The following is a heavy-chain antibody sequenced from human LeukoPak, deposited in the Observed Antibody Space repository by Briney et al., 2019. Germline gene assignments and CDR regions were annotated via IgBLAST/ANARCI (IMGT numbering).Heavy chain of an antibody. Sequence: SETLSLTCLVSGGSISSTSYYWGWIRQSPGRGLEWIGSFYYTGSIFDNRSLRSRVTISIDMSKNQFSLKLSSVTAADTAVYYCASSSGQPYYFDYWGQGTLVTVSS. D-gene: IGHD6-19*01. J-gene: IGHJ4*02. CDR3: ASSSGQPYYFDY. CDR1: GGSISSTSYY. V-gene: IGHV4-39*07. CDR2: FYYTGSI.